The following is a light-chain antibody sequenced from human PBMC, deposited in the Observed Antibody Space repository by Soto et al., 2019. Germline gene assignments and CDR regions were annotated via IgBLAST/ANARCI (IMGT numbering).Light chain of an antibody. Sequence: EIVMTQSPATLSVSPGERATLSCRASQSVSSNLAWYQQKPGQAPRLLIYGPSTRAAGIPARFSGSGSGTEFTHTISSLQSEDFAVYYCQQYNNWPSWTFGQGTKVEIK. J-gene: IGKJ1*01. CDR3: QQYNNWPSWT. CDR1: QSVSSN. V-gene: IGKV3-15*01. CDR2: GPS.